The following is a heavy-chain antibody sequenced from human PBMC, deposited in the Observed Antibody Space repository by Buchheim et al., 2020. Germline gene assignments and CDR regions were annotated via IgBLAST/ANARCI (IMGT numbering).Heavy chain of an antibody. CDR1: GGSFSGYY. J-gene: IGHJ6*02. CDR3: ARVVTWIQLWSDYYYYYGMDV. D-gene: IGHD5-18*01. V-gene: IGHV4-34*01. Sequence: QVQLQQWGAGLLKPSETLSLTCAVYGGSFSGYYWSWIRQPPGKGLEWIGEINHSGSTNYNPSLKRRVTISVDTSKNQFSLKLSSVTAADTAVYYCARVVTWIQLWSDYYYYYGMDVWGQGTT. CDR2: INHSGST.